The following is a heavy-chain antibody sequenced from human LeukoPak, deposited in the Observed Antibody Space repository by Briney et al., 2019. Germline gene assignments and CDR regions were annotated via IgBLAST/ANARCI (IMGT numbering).Heavy chain of an antibody. CDR3: AKVTYGSGSPHPKGSRWFGP. D-gene: IGHD3-10*01. V-gene: IGHV3-53*01. Sequence: GGSLRLSCAASGFTVSNKYMTWVRQVPGKGLEWVSVIYSDGSTYYADSVKGRFTISRDNSKNSLYLQMNSLRAEDTAVYYCAKVTYGSGSPHPKGSRWFGPWGQGTLVTVSS. J-gene: IGHJ5*02. CDR1: GFTVSNKY. CDR2: IYSDGST.